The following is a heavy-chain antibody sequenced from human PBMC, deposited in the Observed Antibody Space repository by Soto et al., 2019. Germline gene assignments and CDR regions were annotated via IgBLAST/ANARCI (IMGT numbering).Heavy chain of an antibody. D-gene: IGHD4-17*01. V-gene: IGHV4-59*01. CDR2: IYYTGRS. CDR1: GGSISGYY. J-gene: IGHJ4*02. Sequence: QVQLQASGPGLVKPSETLSLTCTVSGGSISGYYWSWIRQPPGKGLEWIGYIYYTGRSNYNPSLKSGFTISLVASKNQFSLRLSSVTAADTAVYYCVRSFQGLDWGQGNLVTVSS. CDR3: VRSFQGLD.